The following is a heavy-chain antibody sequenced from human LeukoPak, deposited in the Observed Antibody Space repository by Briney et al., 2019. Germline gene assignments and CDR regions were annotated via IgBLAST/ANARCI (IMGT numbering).Heavy chain of an antibody. Sequence: PGGSLTLSCAASGFTFNNAWLSWLRQAPGKGLEGVGRIKSKTDGGTTDYAAPVKGRFTISRDDAKNTLYLHMNSLKIEDTAVYYCTRDLAFWGQGTLVIVSS. V-gene: IGHV3-15*01. CDR1: GFTFNNAW. J-gene: IGHJ4*02. CDR3: TRDLAF. CDR2: IKSKTDGGTT.